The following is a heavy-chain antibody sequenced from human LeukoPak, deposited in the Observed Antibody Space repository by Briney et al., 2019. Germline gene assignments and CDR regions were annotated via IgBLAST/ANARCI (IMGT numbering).Heavy chain of an antibody. CDR3: ARQPQHEASFGS. Sequence: GGSLRLSCVASGFMFDRYWMSWVRQAPGKGLEWVANIKSDASEEKYLDSVMGRFKISRDNADDSLFLQMNSLRAEDTAVYFCARQPQHEASFGSWGQGALVAVSS. J-gene: IGHJ4*02. V-gene: IGHV3-7*01. CDR2: IKSDASEE. CDR1: GFMFDRYW.